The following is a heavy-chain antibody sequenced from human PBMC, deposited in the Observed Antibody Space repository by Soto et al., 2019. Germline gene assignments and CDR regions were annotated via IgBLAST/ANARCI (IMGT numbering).Heavy chain of an antibody. Sequence: QVQLVESGGGVVQPGGSLRLSCAASGFTFNIYSIHWVRQTPGRGLEWVGVISYDGSTQYYADSVKGRFTISRDNSNDTLDLQLNSLRTEDTGVYYCARDMRVTAAISYYYGMDVWCRGTTVTVSS. D-gene: IGHD6-13*01. V-gene: IGHV3-30-3*01. CDR3: ARDMRVTAAISYYYGMDV. CDR2: ISYDGSTQ. CDR1: GFTFNIYS. J-gene: IGHJ6*02.